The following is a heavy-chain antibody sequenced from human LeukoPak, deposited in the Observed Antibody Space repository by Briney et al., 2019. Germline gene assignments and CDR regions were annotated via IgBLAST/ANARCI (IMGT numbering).Heavy chain of an antibody. J-gene: IGHJ4*02. CDR3: GRETDFGVVTN. CDR1: GDSVSSNGAS. Sequence: SQTLSLTCAISGDSVSSNGASWNWIWQSPSRGLEWLVRTYYRSQQWHSDYAPSVKGRIPLNPDPSNNQFYLQLNSITPEDTAVYYCGRETDFGVVTNWGQGTLVTVSS. CDR2: TYYRSQQWHS. V-gene: IGHV6-1*01. D-gene: IGHD3-3*01.